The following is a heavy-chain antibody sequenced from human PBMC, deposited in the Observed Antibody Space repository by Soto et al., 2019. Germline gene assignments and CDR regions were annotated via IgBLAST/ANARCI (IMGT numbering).Heavy chain of an antibody. CDR2: IYPGDSDT. Sequence: GESLKISCKVSGYKFTTYWIGWLRQMSGKVLEWMGIIYPGDSDTRYSPSFQGQVTISADKSINTAYLQWSSLKASDTAMYYCARGGVVGSTEDYYFDYWGQGIRVTVSS. V-gene: IGHV5-51*01. J-gene: IGHJ4*02. D-gene: IGHD2-15*01. CDR1: GYKFTTYW. CDR3: ARGGVVGSTEDYYFDY.